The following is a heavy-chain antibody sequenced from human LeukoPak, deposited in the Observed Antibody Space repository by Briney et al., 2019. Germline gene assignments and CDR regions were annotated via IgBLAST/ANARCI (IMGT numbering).Heavy chain of an antibody. CDR1: GFTFSSYT. CDR2: ISYDESKK. CDR3: AKEYSGYEYYYYGMDV. V-gene: IGHV3-30*18. Sequence: GGSLRLSCAASGFTFSSYTMNWVRQAPGKGLEWVSVISYDESKKLYADSVKGRFTISRDNSKYTLYLQMNSLRPEDTAVYYCAKEYSGYEYYYYGMDVWGQGTTVTVSS. J-gene: IGHJ6*02. D-gene: IGHD5-12*01.